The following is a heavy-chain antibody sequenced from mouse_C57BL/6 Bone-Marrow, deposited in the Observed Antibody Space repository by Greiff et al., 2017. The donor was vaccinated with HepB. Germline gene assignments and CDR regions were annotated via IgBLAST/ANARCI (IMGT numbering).Heavy chain of an antibody. CDR3: TRRLLRLQAWFAY. Sequence: VKLMESGAELVRPGASVTLSCKASGYTFTDYEMHWVKQTPVHGLEWIGAIDPETGGTAYNQKFKGKAILTADKSSSTAYIELRSLTSEDSAVYYCTRRLLRLQAWFAYWGQGTLVTVSA. V-gene: IGHV1-15*01. D-gene: IGHD1-2*01. CDR2: IDPETGGT. J-gene: IGHJ3*01. CDR1: GYTFTDYE.